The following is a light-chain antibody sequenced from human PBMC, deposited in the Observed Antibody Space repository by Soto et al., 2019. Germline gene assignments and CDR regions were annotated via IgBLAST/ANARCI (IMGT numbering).Light chain of an antibody. CDR3: SSYAGSSNV. CDR2: EVN. J-gene: IGLJ1*01. Sequence: QSVLTQPPSASGSPGQPVAISCTGTSSDVGGYNYVSWYQQHPGKAPKLMIYEVNKRPSGVPDRFSGSKSGNTASLTVSGLQAEDEAHYYCSSYAGSSNVFGTGTKVTVL. V-gene: IGLV2-8*01. CDR1: SSDVGGYNY.